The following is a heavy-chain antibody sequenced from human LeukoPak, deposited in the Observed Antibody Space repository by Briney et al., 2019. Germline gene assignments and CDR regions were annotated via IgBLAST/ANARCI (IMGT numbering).Heavy chain of an antibody. CDR1: GFDFDDYG. J-gene: IGHJ4*02. CDR2: INGKGGST. CDR3: ARDQGSADY. V-gene: IGHV3-20*04. Sequence: GGSLRLSCAASGFDFDDYGMTWVRQAPGKGLEWVSGINGKGGSTGYADSVRGRFIISRDNAKNYVHLQMDSLRAEDTAVYYCARDQGSADYWGQGTLVTVSS.